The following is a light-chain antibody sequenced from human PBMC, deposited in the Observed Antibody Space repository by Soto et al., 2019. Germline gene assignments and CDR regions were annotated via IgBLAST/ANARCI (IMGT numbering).Light chain of an antibody. V-gene: IGKV1-6*01. CDR1: QGIRND. Sequence: AIQMTQSPSSLSASVGDRVTITCRASQGIRNDIGWYQQKPGKAPKLLIYATSSLHSGVPSRFSGSGSGTDFTLTISSLQPEDFATYYCLQDDSYPLTFGGGTKAEIK. CDR2: ATS. CDR3: LQDDSYPLT. J-gene: IGKJ4*01.